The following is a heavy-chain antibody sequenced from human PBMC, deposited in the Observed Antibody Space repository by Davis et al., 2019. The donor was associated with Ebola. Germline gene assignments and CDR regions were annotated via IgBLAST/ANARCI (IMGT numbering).Heavy chain of an antibody. CDR3: AKDLFWWSASDV. CDR2: KLDGSEK. J-gene: IGHJ6*02. Sequence: PGGSLRLSCAASGFTFNSYWMIKLDGSEKYYVDSVKGRFTVSRDNANNSLYLQMNSLRGEDTAIYYCAKDLFWWSASDVWGQGTTVAVSS. CDR1: GFTFNSYW. D-gene: IGHD2-8*02. V-gene: IGHV3-7*03.